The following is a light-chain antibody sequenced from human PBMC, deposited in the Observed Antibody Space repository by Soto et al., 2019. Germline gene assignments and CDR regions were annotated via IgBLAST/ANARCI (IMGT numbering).Light chain of an antibody. Sequence: EIVMTQSPATLSVSPGERATLSCRASQSVSSNLAWYQQKPGQAPRLLIYGASTRATGIPARFSGSGSGTELTLTISSLQSEDFAVYYCQQFYNWPMYTFGQGTKLEIK. V-gene: IGKV3-15*01. CDR3: QQFYNWPMYT. CDR2: GAS. J-gene: IGKJ2*01. CDR1: QSVSSN.